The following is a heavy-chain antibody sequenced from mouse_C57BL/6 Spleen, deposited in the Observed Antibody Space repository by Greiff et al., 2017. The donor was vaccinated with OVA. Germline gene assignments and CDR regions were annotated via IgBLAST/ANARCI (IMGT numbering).Heavy chain of an antibody. CDR1: GFTFSDYG. CDR3: ARGNYGSSYRYWYFDV. V-gene: IGHV5-17*01. CDR2: ISSGSSTI. J-gene: IGHJ1*03. Sequence: EVMLVESGGGLVKPGGSLKLSCAASGFTFSDYGMHWVRQAPEKGLEWVAYISSGSSTIYYADTVKGRFTISRENAKNTLFLQMTSLRSEDTAMYYCARGNYGSSYRYWYFDVWGTGTTVTVSS. D-gene: IGHD1-1*01.